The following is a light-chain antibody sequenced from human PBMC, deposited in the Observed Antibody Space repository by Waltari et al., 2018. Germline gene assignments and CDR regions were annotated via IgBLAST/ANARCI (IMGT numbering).Light chain of an antibody. CDR3: QQGNSYPLT. CDR2: YAN. V-gene: IGKV1-13*02. J-gene: IGKJ4*01. Sequence: IQMSQSPSSLSASVGDRVTTTCRASQGISSYLNWYQQKPGKAPKLLIYYANSLASGVPSRFSGSGSGTEFTLSISSLQPEDFATYYCQQGNSYPLTFGGGTKVEMK. CDR1: QGISSY.